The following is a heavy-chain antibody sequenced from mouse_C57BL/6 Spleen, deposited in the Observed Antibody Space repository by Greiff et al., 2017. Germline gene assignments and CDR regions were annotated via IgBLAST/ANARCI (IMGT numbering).Heavy chain of an antibody. D-gene: IGHD2-4*01. V-gene: IGHV1-62-2*01. Sequence: QVLLQQSGAELVKPGASVKLSCKASGYTFTEYTIPWVKQRSGKGLEWIGWFYDGCGSIKYNEKFKDKVTLTADKSSSTVYMEISRLTSEDSAVYFCARLEEGDDYDEGFHFDYWGQGTTLTVSS. CDR2: FYDGCGSI. CDR3: ARLEEGDDYDEGFHFDY. J-gene: IGHJ2*01. CDR1: GYTFTEYT.